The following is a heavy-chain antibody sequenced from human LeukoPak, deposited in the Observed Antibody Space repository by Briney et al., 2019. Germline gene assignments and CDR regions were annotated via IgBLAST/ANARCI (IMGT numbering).Heavy chain of an antibody. CDR3: ARRTDDYNYLDY. Sequence: PSETLSLTCTVSGDSISTYYWNWIRQPPGKGLEWIGYIYYSGSAKYNPSLKSRLTISVDTSNNQFSLKLSSVTAADTAVYYCARRTDDYNYLDYWGQGTLVTVSS. V-gene: IGHV4-59*01. D-gene: IGHD5-24*01. J-gene: IGHJ4*02. CDR1: GDSISTYY. CDR2: IYYSGSA.